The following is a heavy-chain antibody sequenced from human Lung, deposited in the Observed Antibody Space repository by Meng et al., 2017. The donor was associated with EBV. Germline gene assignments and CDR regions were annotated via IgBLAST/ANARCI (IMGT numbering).Heavy chain of an antibody. CDR1: GGSISTSGYY. CDR3: VRSSGWVRTGFDP. D-gene: IGHD6-19*01. J-gene: IGHJ5*02. V-gene: IGHV4-39*01. Sequence: QLPESGPGLVKPSEALSLTCSVSGGSISTSGYYWGWIRQPPGKGLEWIGSIGHSGITYYTPSLKSRVTVSIDTSKSQFSLKLTSVTAADTAVYYCVRSSGWVRTGFDPWGQGTLVTVSS. CDR2: IGHSGIT.